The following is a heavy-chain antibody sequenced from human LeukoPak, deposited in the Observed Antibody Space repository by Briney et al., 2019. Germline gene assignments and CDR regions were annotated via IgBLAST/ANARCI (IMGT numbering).Heavy chain of an antibody. CDR2: IYTSGST. CDR1: GGSISSNY. J-gene: IGHJ4*02. D-gene: IGHD1-26*01. CDR3: ARGTYSGSYYYFDY. Sequence: PSETLSLTCTVSGGSISSNYWSWIRQPAGKGLEWIRRIYTSGSTNYNPSLKSRVTMSVDTSKNQFSLNLSSVAAADTAVYYCARGTYSGSYYYFDYWGQGTLVTVSS. V-gene: IGHV4-4*07.